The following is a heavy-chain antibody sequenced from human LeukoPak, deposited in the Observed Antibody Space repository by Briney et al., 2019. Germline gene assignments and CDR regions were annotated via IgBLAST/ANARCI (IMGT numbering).Heavy chain of an antibody. CDR2: FDPEDGET. D-gene: IGHD1-26*01. V-gene: IGHV1-24*01. Sequence: GASVKVSCKVSGYTLTELSMHWVRQAPGEGLEWMGGFDPEDGETIYAQKFQGRVTMTEDTSTDTAYMELSSLRSEDTAVYYCATGESGSYHYFDYWGQGSLVTVSS. CDR1: GYTLTELS. CDR3: ATGESGSYHYFDY. J-gene: IGHJ4*02.